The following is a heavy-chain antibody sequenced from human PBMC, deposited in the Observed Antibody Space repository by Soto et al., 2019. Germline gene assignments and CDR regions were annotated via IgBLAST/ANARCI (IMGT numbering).Heavy chain of an antibody. CDR1: GGSISTGGYY. CDR3: ARGLSVTLFDN. CDR2: IYYSGST. Sequence: QVQLQESGPGLVKPSQTLSLTCTVSGGSISTGGYYWTWIRQHPGKGLEWIGYIYYSGSTYYNPSRKSRVTISVDTSKNQFSLKLSSVTAAETAVYYCARGLSVTLFDNWGQGTLVTVS. V-gene: IGHV4-31*03. J-gene: IGHJ4*02. D-gene: IGHD4-17*01.